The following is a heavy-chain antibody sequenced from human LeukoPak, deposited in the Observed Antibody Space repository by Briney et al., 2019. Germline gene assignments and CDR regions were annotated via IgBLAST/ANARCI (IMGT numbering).Heavy chain of an antibody. CDR1: GFTFGDYA. Sequence: GGSLRLSCTASGFTFGDYAMSWVRQAPGKGLEWVGFIRSKAYGGTTEYAASAKGRFSISRDDSKTIAYLQMNSLQTEDTAVYYCIRGSGDYWGQGTLVTVSS. CDR3: IRGSGDY. CDR2: IRSKAYGGTT. V-gene: IGHV3-49*04. J-gene: IGHJ4*02.